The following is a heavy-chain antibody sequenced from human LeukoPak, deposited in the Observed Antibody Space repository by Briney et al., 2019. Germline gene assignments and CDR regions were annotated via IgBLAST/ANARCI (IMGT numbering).Heavy chain of an antibody. CDR3: ARTDGYNAFDI. J-gene: IGHJ3*02. D-gene: IGHD5-24*01. Sequence: ASVKVSCKASGYTFTGYFMHWVRQAPGQGLEWMGWINPNSGGTNYAQKFQDRVTMTRDTSISTAYMELSRLRSDDTAVYYCARTDGYNAFDIWGQGTMVTVSS. V-gene: IGHV1-2*02. CDR2: INPNSGGT. CDR1: GYTFTGYF.